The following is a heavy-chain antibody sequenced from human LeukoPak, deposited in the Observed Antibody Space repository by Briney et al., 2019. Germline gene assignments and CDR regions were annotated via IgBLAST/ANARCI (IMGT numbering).Heavy chain of an antibody. CDR2: IKSKTDGGTT. V-gene: IGHV3-15*01. J-gene: IGHJ4*02. CDR1: GFTFSNAW. D-gene: IGHD5-12*01. Sequence: TGRCLRLACAASGFTFSNAWMSWVRQAPGEGLEWVGRIKSKTDGGTTDYAAPVKGRFTISRDDSKNTLYLQMNSLKTEDTAVYYCTTDGYSGYDSLAPYWGQGTLVTVSS. CDR3: TTDGYSGYDSLAPY.